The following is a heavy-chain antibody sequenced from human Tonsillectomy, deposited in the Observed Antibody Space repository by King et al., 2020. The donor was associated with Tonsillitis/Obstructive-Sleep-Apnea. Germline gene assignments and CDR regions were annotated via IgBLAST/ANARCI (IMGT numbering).Heavy chain of an antibody. D-gene: IGHD1-14*01. Sequence: VQLVESGGGLVKPGGSLSLSCAASGFTFGNAWRSWVRQAPGKGLWWVVGSKSKTVGGRTDHAAPVKGRFTISRYFSKNTLYLQMNSLKTDDTAVYYCKTATGAWGQGTLVTVSS. V-gene: IGHV3-15*01. CDR1: GFTFGNAW. J-gene: IGHJ5*02. CDR3: KTATGA. CDR2: SKSKTVGGRT.